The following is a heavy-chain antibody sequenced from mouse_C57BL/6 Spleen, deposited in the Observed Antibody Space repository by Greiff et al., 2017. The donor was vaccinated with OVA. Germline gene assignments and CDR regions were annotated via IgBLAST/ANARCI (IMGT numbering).Heavy chain of an antibody. CDR3: ARDDYSYYFDY. J-gene: IGHJ2*01. Sequence: EVQRVESGPGLVKPSQSLSLTCSVTGYSITSGYYWNWIRQFPGNKLEWMGYISYDGSNNYNPSLKNRISITRDTSKNQFFLKLNSVTTEDTATYYCARDDYSYYFDYWGQGTTLTVSS. V-gene: IGHV3-6*01. CDR1: GYSITSGYY. CDR2: ISYDGSN. D-gene: IGHD2-12*01.